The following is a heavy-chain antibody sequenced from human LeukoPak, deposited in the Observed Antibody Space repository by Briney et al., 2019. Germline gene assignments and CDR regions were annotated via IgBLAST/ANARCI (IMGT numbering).Heavy chain of an antibody. CDR1: GGSISSYY. D-gene: IGHD5-12*01. CDR3: ARGGGYDYNDY. CDR2: IYYSGST. V-gene: IGHV4-59*01. J-gene: IGHJ4*02. Sequence: WETLSLTCTVSGGSISSYYWSWIRQPPGKGLEWIGYIYYSGSTNYNPSLKRRVTISVDTSKNQFSLKLSSVTAADTAVYYCARGGGYDYNDYWGQGTLVTVSS.